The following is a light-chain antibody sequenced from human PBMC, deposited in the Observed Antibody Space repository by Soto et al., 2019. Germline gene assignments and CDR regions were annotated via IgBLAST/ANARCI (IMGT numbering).Light chain of an antibody. CDR3: QSYDFSLSGSM. CDR1: SSNIGAGHD. CDR2: GNN. Sequence: QSVLTQPPSVSGAPGQRVTISCTGSSSNIGAGHDVHWYQQVPGTAPKLLIYGNNNRASGVPDRITGSKSGTSASLAITGLQAEDEADYYCQSYDFSLSGSMFGGGTKLTVL. J-gene: IGLJ3*02. V-gene: IGLV1-40*01.